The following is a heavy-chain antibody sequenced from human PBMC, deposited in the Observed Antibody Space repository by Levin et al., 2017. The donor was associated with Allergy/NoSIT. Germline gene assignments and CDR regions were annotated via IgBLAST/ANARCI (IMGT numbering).Heavy chain of an antibody. CDR1: GGSVSSGSYY. J-gene: IGHJ4*02. CDR3: ARAILLWFGESKQFCFDY. D-gene: IGHD3-10*01. CDR2: IYYSGST. Sequence: PSETLSLTCAVSGGSVSSGSYYWSWIRQPPGKGLEWIGYIYYSGSTNYNPSLKSRVTISVDTSKNQFSLKLSSVTAADTAVYYCARAILLWFGESKQFCFDYWGQGTLVTVSS. V-gene: IGHV4-61*01.